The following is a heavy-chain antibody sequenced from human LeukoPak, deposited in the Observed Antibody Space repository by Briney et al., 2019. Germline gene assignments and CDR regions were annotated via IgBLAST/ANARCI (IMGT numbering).Heavy chain of an antibody. D-gene: IGHD3-22*01. CDR3: AKGRPHYYDSSGYYYFDY. V-gene: IGHV3-23*01. CDR1: GFTLTNYA. J-gene: IGHJ4*02. CDR2: ISGSGGST. Sequence: GGSLRLSCAASGFTLTNYAMSWVRQAPGKGLEWVSAISGSGGSTYYADSVKGRFTISRDNSKNTLYLQMNSLRAEDTAVYYCAKGRPHYYDSSGYYYFDYWGQGTLVTVSS.